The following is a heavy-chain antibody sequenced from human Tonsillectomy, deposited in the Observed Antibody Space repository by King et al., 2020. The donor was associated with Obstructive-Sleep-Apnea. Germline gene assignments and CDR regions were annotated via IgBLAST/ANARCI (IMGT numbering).Heavy chain of an antibody. Sequence: VQLVESGGGVVQPGRSLRLSCAASGFTFNSFGMDWVRQAPGKGLEWVAFIWYDGSNKYYADSVKGRFTISRDNSKNTLYLQMNSLRAEDTAVYYCARDSPLRTGNYYGMDVWGQGTTDTVSS. V-gene: IGHV3-33*01. CDR3: ARDSPLRTGNYYGMDV. J-gene: IGHJ6*02. D-gene: IGHD3/OR15-3a*01. CDR2: IWYDGSNK. CDR1: GFTFNSFG.